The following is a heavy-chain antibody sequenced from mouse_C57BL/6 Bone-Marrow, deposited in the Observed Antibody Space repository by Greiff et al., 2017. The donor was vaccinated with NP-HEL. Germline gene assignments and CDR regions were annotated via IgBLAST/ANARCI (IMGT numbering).Heavy chain of an antibody. D-gene: IGHD1-1*01. CDR1: GFTFSSYA. J-gene: IGHJ4*01. CDR2: ISAGGSYT. Sequence: EVQLVESGGGLVKPGGSLKLSCAASGFTFSSYAMSWVRQTPEKRLEWVATISAGGSYTYYPDNVKGRFTISRDNAKNNLYLQMSHLKSEDTAMYYCARDPTGAAMDYWGQGTSVTVSA. V-gene: IGHV5-4*01. CDR3: ARDPTGAAMDY.